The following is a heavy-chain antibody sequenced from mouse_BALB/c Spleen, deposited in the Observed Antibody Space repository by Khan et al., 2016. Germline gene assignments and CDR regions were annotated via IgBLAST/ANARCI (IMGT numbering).Heavy chain of an antibody. V-gene: IGHV14-3*02. Sequence: VQLQQPGAELVKPGASVKLSCTASGFNIKDTYMHWVKQRPEQGLEWIGRIDPANGNTKYDPKFQGKATITADTSSNTAYLQLSSQTAEATAVYYGARGRTAFAYWGQGTLVTVSA. D-gene: IGHD4-1*01. CDR3: ARGRTAFAY. CDR1: GFNIKDTY. J-gene: IGHJ3*01. CDR2: IDPANGNT.